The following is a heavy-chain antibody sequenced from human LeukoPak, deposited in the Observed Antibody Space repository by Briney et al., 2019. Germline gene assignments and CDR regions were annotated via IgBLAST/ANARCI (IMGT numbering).Heavy chain of an antibody. CDR2: ISSSGSTI. CDR3: AKDFGGRAAAAGKGNWFDP. J-gene: IGHJ5*02. Sequence: PGGSLRLSCAASGFTFSDYYMSWIRQAPGKGLEWVSYISSSGSTIYYADSVKGRFTISRDNAKNSLYLQMNSLRAEDTAVYYCAKDFGGRAAAAGKGNWFDPWGQGTLVTVSS. V-gene: IGHV3-11*01. D-gene: IGHD6-13*01. CDR1: GFTFSDYY.